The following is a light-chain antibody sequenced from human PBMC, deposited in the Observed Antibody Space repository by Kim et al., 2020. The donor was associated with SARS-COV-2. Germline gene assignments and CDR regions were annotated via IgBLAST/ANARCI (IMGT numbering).Light chain of an antibody. CDR1: QSVISSY. CDR3: QQYVSSPHT. CDR2: GAS. Sequence: EIVLTQSPGTLSLSPGERATLSCRASQSVISSYFAWYQQKPGQAPRLLIYGASSRATGIPDRFSGSGSGTDFTLTISRLEPEDFAVYYCQQYVSSPHTFGQGTKLEI. J-gene: IGKJ2*01. V-gene: IGKV3-20*01.